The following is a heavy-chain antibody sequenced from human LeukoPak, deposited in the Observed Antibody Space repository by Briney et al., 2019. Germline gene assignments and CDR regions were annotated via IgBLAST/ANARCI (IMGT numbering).Heavy chain of an antibody. Sequence: GGSLRLSCAASGFTFSSYSMNWVRQAPGKGLEWVSSISSSSSYIYYADSVKGRFTISRDNAKNSLYLQMNSLRAEDTAVYYCARAPDSSGYYHWGQGTLATVSS. CDR3: ARAPDSSGYYH. CDR1: GFTFSSYS. D-gene: IGHD3-22*01. V-gene: IGHV3-21*01. CDR2: ISSSSSYI. J-gene: IGHJ5*02.